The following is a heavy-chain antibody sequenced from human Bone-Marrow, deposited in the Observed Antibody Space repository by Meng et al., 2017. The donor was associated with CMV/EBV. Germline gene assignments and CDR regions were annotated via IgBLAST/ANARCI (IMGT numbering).Heavy chain of an antibody. Sequence: YDIHWVRQATGPGLEWMGWMNPNSGNTGYAQKFQGRVTITRNTSISTAYMELSSLRSEDTAVYYCARAKTKLRFLEWLPPSGYYFDYWGQGTLVTVSS. CDR2: MNPNSGNT. J-gene: IGHJ4*02. CDR1: YD. V-gene: IGHV1-8*03. CDR3: ARAKTKLRFLEWLPPSGYYFDY. D-gene: IGHD3-3*01.